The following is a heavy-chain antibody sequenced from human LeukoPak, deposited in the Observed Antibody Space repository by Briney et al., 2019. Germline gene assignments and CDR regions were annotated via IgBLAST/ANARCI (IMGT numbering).Heavy chain of an antibody. D-gene: IGHD4-17*01. CDR2: IYSGGST. V-gene: IGHV3-53*01. CDR3: AKVYDYGDYGYYGMNV. J-gene: IGHJ6*02. CDR1: GFIVSSKY. Sequence: GGSLRLSCAASGFIVSSKYMSWVRQAPGKGLEWVSVIYSGGSTYYADSVKGRFTISRDNSKNTLYLQMNSLRAEDTAVYYCAKVYDYGDYGYYGMNVWGQGTTVTVSS.